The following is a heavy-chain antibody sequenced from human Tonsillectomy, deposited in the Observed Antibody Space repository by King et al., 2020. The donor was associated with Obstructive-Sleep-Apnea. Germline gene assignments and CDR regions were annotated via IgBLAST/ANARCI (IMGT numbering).Heavy chain of an antibody. V-gene: IGHV3-9*01. CDR2: INWNSGNI. CDR3: VKDRAGGVPDAFDI. CDR1: GFSFDDYA. D-gene: IGHD3-16*01. Sequence: VQLVESGGGLVQPGRSLRLSCAASGFSFDDYAMHWVRQAPGKGLEWVSGINWNSGNIDYADSVKGRFTISRDNAENSLYLQMNSLRSDDTALYYCVKDRAGGVPDAFDIWGQGTMVTVSS. J-gene: IGHJ3*02.